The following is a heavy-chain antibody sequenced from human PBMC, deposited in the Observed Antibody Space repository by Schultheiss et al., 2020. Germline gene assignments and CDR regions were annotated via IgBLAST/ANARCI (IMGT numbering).Heavy chain of an antibody. Sequence: GESLKISCAASGFTFSSYGMHWVRQAPGKGLEWVAVIWYDGSNKYYADSVKGRFTISRDNSKNTLYLQMNSLRAEDTAVYYCARDLGLTTSDFDYWGQGTLVTVSS. J-gene: IGHJ4*02. V-gene: IGHV3-30*19. CDR3: ARDLGLTTSDFDY. CDR2: IWYDGSNK. D-gene: IGHD3-3*01. CDR1: GFTFSSYG.